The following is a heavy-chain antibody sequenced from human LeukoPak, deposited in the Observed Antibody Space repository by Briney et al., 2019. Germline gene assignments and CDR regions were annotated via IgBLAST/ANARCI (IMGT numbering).Heavy chain of an antibody. D-gene: IGHD1-7*01. V-gene: IGHV4-39*01. CDR2: FYSSGST. Sequence: SETLSLTCTVSGGSISGSSYYWVWIRQSPGKGLEWIGNFYSSGSTYYNPSLQSRVTISVDTSKNQFSLKLSSVTAADTAVYYCARGITGTNWFDPWGQGTLVTVSS. J-gene: IGHJ5*02. CDR3: ARGITGTNWFDP. CDR1: GGSISGSSYY.